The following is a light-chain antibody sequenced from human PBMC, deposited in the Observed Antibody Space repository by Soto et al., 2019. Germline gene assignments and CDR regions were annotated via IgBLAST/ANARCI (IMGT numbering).Light chain of an antibody. CDR3: SSYTSSSTL. J-gene: IGLJ1*01. V-gene: IGLV2-14*01. CDR2: EVR. Sequence: QSALTQPASVSGSPGQSITISCTGTSSDVGAYNYVSWFQQHPGKAPKLMIYEVRDRPSGVSNRFSGSKSGNTASLTISGLRAEDEADYYCSSYTSSSTLFGTGTKLTVL. CDR1: SSDVGAYNY.